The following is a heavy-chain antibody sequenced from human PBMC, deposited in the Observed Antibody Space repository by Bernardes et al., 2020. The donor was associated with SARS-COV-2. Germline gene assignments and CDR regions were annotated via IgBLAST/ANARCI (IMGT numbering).Heavy chain of an antibody. D-gene: IGHD6-25*01. CDR1: GFTFSSYA. CDR3: AKGRLSGVSWFDY. J-gene: IGHJ4*02. CDR2: ISGSGGST. Sequence: GGSLRLSCAASGFTFSSYAMSWVRQAPGKGLEWVSAISGSGGSTYYADSVKGRFTISRDDSKTTLYLQMHSLRAEDTALYYCAKGRLSGVSWFDYWGQGAQVTVSS. V-gene: IGHV3-23*01.